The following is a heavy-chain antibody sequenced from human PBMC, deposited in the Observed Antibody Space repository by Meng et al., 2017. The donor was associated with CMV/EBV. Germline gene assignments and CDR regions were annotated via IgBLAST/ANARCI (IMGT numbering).Heavy chain of an antibody. CDR2: IRSKAYGGTT. J-gene: IGHJ4*02. D-gene: IGHD1-26*01. V-gene: IGHV3-49*04. CDR1: GFTFGDYA. Sequence: GESLKISCTASGFTFGDYAMSWVRQAPGKGLEWVGFIRSKAYGGTTEYAASVKGRFTISSDDSKSIAYLQMNSLKTEDTAVYYCTRDFEVGATEDYWGQGTLVTVSS. CDR3: TRDFEVGATEDY.